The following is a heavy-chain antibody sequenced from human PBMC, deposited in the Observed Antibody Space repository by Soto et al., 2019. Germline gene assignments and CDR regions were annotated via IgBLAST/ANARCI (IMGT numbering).Heavy chain of an antibody. V-gene: IGHV1-18*01. Sequence: GASVKVSCKASGYTFTSYGISWVRQAPGQGLEWMGWISAYNGNTNYAQKLQGRVTMTTDTSTSTAYMELRSLRSDDTAVYYCARFGGGIAVAGTAYYYYYGMDVWGQGTTVTVS. D-gene: IGHD6-19*01. CDR3: ARFGGGIAVAGTAYYYYYGMDV. J-gene: IGHJ6*02. CDR1: GYTFTSYG. CDR2: ISAYNGNT.